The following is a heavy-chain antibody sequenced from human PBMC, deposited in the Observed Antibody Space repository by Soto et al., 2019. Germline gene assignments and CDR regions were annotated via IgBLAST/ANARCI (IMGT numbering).Heavy chain of an antibody. CDR3: ARNYYDSSDRDYLDY. Sequence: ASVKVSCKASGYTFTSYYIHWVRQAPGRGLEWMGWINPITGGTNYAPKFQGRVTMTRDTSITTAYMELSRLRSDDTAVYYCARNYYDSSDRDYLDYWGQGTPVTVS. CDR2: INPITGGT. V-gene: IGHV1-2*02. CDR1: GYTFTSYY. D-gene: IGHD3-22*01. J-gene: IGHJ4*02.